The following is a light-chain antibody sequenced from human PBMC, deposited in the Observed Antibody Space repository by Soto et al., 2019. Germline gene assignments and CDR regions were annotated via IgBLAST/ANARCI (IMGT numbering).Light chain of an antibody. CDR2: DNN. V-gene: IGLV1-51*01. Sequence: QSVLTQPPSVSAAPGQKVTISCSGSSSNIGNNYVSWYQQLPGTAPKLLIYDNNKRPSGIPDRFSGSKSGTSATLGITGLQTGDEADYYCGTWDSSRGAGIFGTGTKLTVL. CDR1: SSNIGNNY. J-gene: IGLJ1*01. CDR3: GTWDSSRGAGI.